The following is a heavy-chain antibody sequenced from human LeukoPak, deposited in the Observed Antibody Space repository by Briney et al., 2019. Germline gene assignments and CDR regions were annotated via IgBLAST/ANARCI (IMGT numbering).Heavy chain of an antibody. V-gene: IGHV3-23*01. CDR3: AKVPGGGYFDY. Sequence: GGSLRLSCAASGFTFSSYAMSWVRQAPGKGLEWVSTISGSGGSTYYADSVKGRFTISRDNSKNTLYLQMNSLRAEDMAVYYCAKVPGGGYFDYWGQGTLVTVSS. CDR2: ISGSGGST. D-gene: IGHD3-10*01. J-gene: IGHJ4*02. CDR1: GFTFSSYA.